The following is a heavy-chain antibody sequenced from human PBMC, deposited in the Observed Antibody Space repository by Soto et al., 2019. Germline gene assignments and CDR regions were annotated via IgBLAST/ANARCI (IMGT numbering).Heavy chain of an antibody. Sequence: VSVKVSCKVSGYTLTELSMHWVRQAPGKGLEWMGGFDPEDCETSYAKKFQDRVTMTREKFTDPAYMELSSLRSEDTAVYYGATGGCRFMVWLLPTRDWFDPWGQGTLVSVSS. CDR2: FDPEDCET. D-gene: IGHD3-3*01. V-gene: IGHV1-24*01. J-gene: IGHJ5*02. CDR1: GYTLTELS. CDR3: ATGGCRFMVWLLPTRDWFDP.